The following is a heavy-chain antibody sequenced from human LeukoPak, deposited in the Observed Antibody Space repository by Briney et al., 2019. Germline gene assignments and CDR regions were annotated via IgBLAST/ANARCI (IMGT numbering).Heavy chain of an antibody. Sequence: GGSLRLSCAASGFTFSSYAMSWVRQAPGKGLEWVSAISGSGGSTYYADYVKGRFTISRDNSKNTLYLQMNSLRAEDTAVYYCANGNYGSGSYPDYWGQGTLVTVSS. D-gene: IGHD3-10*01. CDR1: GFTFSSYA. V-gene: IGHV3-23*01. CDR3: ANGNYGSGSYPDY. J-gene: IGHJ4*02. CDR2: ISGSGGST.